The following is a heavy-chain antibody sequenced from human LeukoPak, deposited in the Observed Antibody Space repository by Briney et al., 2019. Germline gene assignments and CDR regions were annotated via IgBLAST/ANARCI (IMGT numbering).Heavy chain of an antibody. J-gene: IGHJ4*02. CDR3: ARGMNYYGSGSYYLDY. V-gene: IGHV4-59*12. CDR1: GGSISSYY. CDR2: IYHSGST. Sequence: SETLSLTCTVSGGSISSYYWSWIRQPPGKGLEWIGYIYHSGSTYYNPSLKSRVTISVDRSKNQFSLKLSSVTAADTAVYYCARGMNYYGSGSYYLDYWGQGTLVTVSS. D-gene: IGHD3-10*01.